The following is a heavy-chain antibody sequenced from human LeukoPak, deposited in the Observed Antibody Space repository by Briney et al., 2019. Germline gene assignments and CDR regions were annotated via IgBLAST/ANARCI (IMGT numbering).Heavy chain of an antibody. CDR3: AKDEGQTYYDFWSGYYPNEYYFDY. CDR1: GFTFSSYG. CDR2: IRYDGGNK. D-gene: IGHD3-3*01. J-gene: IGHJ4*02. V-gene: IGHV3-30*02. Sequence: GGSLRLSCAASGFTFSSYGMHWVRQAPGKGLEWVAFIRYDGGNKYYADSVKGRFTISRDNSKNTLYLQMKSLRAEDTAVYYCAKDEGQTYYDFWSGYYPNEYYFDYWGQGTLVTVSS.